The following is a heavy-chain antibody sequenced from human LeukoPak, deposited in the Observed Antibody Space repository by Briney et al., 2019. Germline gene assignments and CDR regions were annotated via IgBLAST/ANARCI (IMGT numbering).Heavy chain of an antibody. J-gene: IGHJ4*02. Sequence: SETLSLTCTGSGGSIISYYWSWIRQPPGKGLEWIGYIYSSGSTNYNPSLKSRVTISVDTSKNQFSLKLSSVTAADTALYYCARATYGSVFFDYWGQGTLVTVSS. V-gene: IGHV4-59*01. CDR3: ARATYGSVFFDY. CDR1: GGSIISYY. D-gene: IGHD4-17*01. CDR2: IYSSGST.